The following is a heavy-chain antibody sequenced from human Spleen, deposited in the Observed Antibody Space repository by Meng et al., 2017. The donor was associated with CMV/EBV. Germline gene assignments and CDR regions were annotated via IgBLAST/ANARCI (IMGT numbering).Heavy chain of an antibody. V-gene: IGHV1-46*01. Sequence: ASVKVSCKASGGTFSSYTISWVRQAPGQGLEWMGIINPSGGNTNYAQKFQGRVTMTKDTSTTTFYMELSSLRSEDTAVYYCTRELRSGKYYFDYWGQGTLVTVSS. D-gene: IGHD1-26*01. CDR3: TRELRSGKYYFDY. J-gene: IGHJ4*02. CDR2: INPSGGNT. CDR1: GGTFSSYT.